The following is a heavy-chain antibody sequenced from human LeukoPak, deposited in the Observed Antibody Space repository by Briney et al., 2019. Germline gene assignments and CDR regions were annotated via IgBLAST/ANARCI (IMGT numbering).Heavy chain of an antibody. CDR1: GYTFTGYC. Sequence: ASVKVSCKASGYTFTGYCMHWVRQAPGQGLEWMGWINPNNGGTKYAQKFQDRVTMTRDTSISTAYLELSRLTSDDTAVYYCASRGGGTTGFDSWGQGTLVTVSS. D-gene: IGHD3-16*01. CDR3: ASRGGGTTGFDS. CDR2: INPNNGGT. V-gene: IGHV1-2*02. J-gene: IGHJ4*02.